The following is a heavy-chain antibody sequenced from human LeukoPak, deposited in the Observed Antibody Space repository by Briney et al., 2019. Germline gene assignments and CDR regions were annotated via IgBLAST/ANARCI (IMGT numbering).Heavy chain of an antibody. CDR2: INPSRGST. J-gene: IGHJ4*02. CDR3: ARGPHWDPHFDY. D-gene: IGHD7-27*01. CDR1: GYTFTSYY. Sequence: ASAKVSCKASGYTFTSYYMHWVRQAPGQGLEWMGIINPSRGSTSYAQKFQGRVTMTRDTSTSTVYMELSSLRSEDTAVYYCARGPHWDPHFDYWGQGTLVTVSS. V-gene: IGHV1-46*01.